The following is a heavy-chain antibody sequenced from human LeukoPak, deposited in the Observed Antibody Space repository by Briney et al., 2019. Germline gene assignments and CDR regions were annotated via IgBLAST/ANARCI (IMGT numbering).Heavy chain of an antibody. Sequence: ASVKVSCKASGYTFTSYGISWVRQAPGQGLEWMGWISAYNGNTNYAQKLQGRVTMTRDTSISTAYMELSRLRSDDTAVYYCARVLSGGIAVAGTFDYWGQGTLVTVSS. D-gene: IGHD6-19*01. CDR2: ISAYNGNT. CDR3: ARVLSGGIAVAGTFDY. CDR1: GYTFTSYG. J-gene: IGHJ4*02. V-gene: IGHV1-18*01.